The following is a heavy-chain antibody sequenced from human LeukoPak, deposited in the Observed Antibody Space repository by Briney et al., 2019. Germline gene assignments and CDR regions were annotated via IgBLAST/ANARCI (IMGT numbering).Heavy chain of an antibody. CDR1: GFTVSSNY. J-gene: IGHJ5*02. D-gene: IGHD2-2*01. V-gene: IGHV3-53*05. CDR2: IYSGGST. Sequence: GGSLRLSCAASGFTVSSNYMSWVRQAPGKGLEWVSVIYSGGSTFYADSVKGRFTISRDNSKNTLYLQMNSLRAEDTAVYYCARGGGGYCSSTSCPSNWFDPWGQGTLVTVSS. CDR3: ARGGGGYCSSTSCPSNWFDP.